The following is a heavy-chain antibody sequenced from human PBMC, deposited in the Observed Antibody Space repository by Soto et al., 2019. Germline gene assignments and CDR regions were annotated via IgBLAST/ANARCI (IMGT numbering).Heavy chain of an antibody. D-gene: IGHD2-2*01. CDR2: INHSGST. CDR1: GGSFSGYY. J-gene: IGHJ5*02. V-gene: IGHV4-34*01. Sequence: LSLTCAVYGGSFSGYYWSWIRQPPGKGLEWIGEINHSGSTNYNPSLKSRVTISVDTSKNQFSLKLSSVTAADTAVYYCAREGYCSSTSCRTRGWFDPWGQGTLVTVSS. CDR3: AREGYCSSTSCRTRGWFDP.